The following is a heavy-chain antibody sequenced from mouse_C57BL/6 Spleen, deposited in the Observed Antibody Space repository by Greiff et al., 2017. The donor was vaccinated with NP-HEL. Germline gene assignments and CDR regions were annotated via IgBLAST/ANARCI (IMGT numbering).Heavy chain of an antibody. V-gene: IGHV5-4*01. D-gene: IGHD3-2*02. J-gene: IGHJ3*01. Sequence: EVKLMESGGGLVKPGGSLKLSCAASGFTFSSYAMSWVRQTPEKRLEWVATISDGGSYTYYPDNVKGRFTISRDNAKNNLYLQMSHLKSEDTAMYYWARERKTAQATFAYWGQGTLVTVSA. CDR1: GFTFSSYA. CDR2: ISDGGSYT. CDR3: ARERKTAQATFAY.